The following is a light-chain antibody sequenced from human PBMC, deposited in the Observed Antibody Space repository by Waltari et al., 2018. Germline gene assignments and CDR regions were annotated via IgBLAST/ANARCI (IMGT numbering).Light chain of an antibody. V-gene: IGLV8-61*01. CDR1: SGSVSTSYY. Sequence: QTVVTPEPSFSVSPGGTVTLTCGLSSGSVSTSYYPSWYQQTPGQAPRTLIYSTNTRSSGVPDRFAGSILGNKAALTITGAQADDESDYYCVLYMGGGIWVFGGGTKLTVL. CDR2: STN. J-gene: IGLJ3*02. CDR3: VLYMGGGIWV.